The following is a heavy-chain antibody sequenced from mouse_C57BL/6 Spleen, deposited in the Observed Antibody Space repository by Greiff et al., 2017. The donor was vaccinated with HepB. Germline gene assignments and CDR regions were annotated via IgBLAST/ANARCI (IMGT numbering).Heavy chain of an antibody. V-gene: IGHV3-5*01. CDR2: IYYSGTI. Sequence: EVQLVESGPGLVKPSQTVFLTCTVTGISITTGNYRWSWLRQFPGNKLEWIGYIYYSGTITYNPSLTSRTTITRDTPKNQFFLEMNSLTAEDTATYYCARDRRDVYLSWYFDVWGTGTTVTVSS. CDR3: ARDRRDVYLSWYFDV. D-gene: IGHD5-1*01. CDR1: GISITTGNYR. J-gene: IGHJ1*03.